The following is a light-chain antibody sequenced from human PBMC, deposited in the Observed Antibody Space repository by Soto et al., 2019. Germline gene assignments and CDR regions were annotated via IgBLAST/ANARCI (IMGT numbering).Light chain of an antibody. Sequence: SYELTQPPSMSVSPGQTASITCSGDKLGDKYICWYQQKPGQSPVVVIYQDSKRPSGIPERFSGSNSGNTATLTISGTQAMDEADYYCQAWDSSVVFGGGTKLTVL. V-gene: IGLV3-1*01. CDR1: KLGDKY. J-gene: IGLJ2*01. CDR3: QAWDSSVV. CDR2: QDS.